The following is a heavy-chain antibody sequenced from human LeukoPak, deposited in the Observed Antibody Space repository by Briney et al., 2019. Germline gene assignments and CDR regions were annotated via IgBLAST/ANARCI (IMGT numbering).Heavy chain of an antibody. D-gene: IGHD3-10*01. Sequence: SGPTLANPTPALTLTFTFSGLSRRTSGKGVSWIRQPTAKALEWLALIDWDDDKYYSTSLTTRLSISKDPSKNQVVLTMTNMDPVDTATYYCARISRASYLSFDYCGQGTLVTVSS. CDR2: IDWDDDK. CDR3: ARISRASYLSFDY. V-gene: IGHV2-70*01. J-gene: IGHJ4*02. CDR1: GLSRRTSGKG.